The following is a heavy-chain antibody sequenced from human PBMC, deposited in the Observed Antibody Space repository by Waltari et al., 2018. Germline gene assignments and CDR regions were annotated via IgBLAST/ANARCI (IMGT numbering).Heavy chain of an antibody. CDR3: ARGLSAAGYDAFDI. J-gene: IGHJ3*02. Sequence: QVQLVQSGAEVKKPGSSVKVSCKASGGTFSSYAIRWVRQAPGQGLGWMGGIIPIFGTANYAQKFQGRVTITTDESTSTAYMELSSLRSEDTAVYYCARGLSAAGYDAFDIWGQGTMVTVSS. CDR2: IIPIFGTA. D-gene: IGHD6-13*01. V-gene: IGHV1-69*05. CDR1: GGTFSSYA.